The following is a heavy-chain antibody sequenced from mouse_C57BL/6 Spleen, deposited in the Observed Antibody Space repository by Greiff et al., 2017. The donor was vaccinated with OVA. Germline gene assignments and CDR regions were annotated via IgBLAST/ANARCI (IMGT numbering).Heavy chain of an antibody. CDR1: GFTFSSYG. J-gene: IGHJ3*01. V-gene: IGHV5-6*01. Sequence: EVKLMESGGDLVKPGGSLKLSCAASGFTFSSYGMSWVRQTPDQRLEWVATIKSGGRYTYYPDSVKGRFTISRDNAKNTLYLQMSSQKSENTAMYYCARPALYDYDEGAWCAYWGQGTLVTVSA. CDR2: IKSGGRYT. D-gene: IGHD2-4*01. CDR3: ARPALYDYDEGAWCAY.